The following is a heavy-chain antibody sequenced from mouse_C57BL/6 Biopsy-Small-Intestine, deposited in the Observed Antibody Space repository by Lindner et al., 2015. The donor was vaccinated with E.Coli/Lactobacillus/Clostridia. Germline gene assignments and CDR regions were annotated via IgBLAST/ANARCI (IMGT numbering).Heavy chain of an antibody. J-gene: IGHJ1*03. Sequence: VQLQESGAELARPGASVKLSCKASGYTFTIYGITWVKQGTGQGLEWIGEIYPRSGNTYYNEKFKGKATLTADKSSSTAYMELRSLTSEDSAVYFCARGDYYGSSYEYFDVWGTGTTVTVSS. CDR2: IYPRSGNT. V-gene: IGHV1-81*01. CDR3: ARGDYYGSSYEYFDV. CDR1: GYTFTIYG. D-gene: IGHD1-1*01.